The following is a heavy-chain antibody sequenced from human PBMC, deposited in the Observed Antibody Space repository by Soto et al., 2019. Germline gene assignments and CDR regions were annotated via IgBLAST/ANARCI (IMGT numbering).Heavy chain of an antibody. CDR1: GFTFSSYA. CDR3: AKELYRHFDFDY. V-gene: IGHV3-23*01. Sequence: EVQLLESGGGLVQPGGSLRLSCAASGFTFSSYAMSWVRQAPGKGLEWVSGIDARGGGTYHADSVKGRFTISRDNSKNTLYLQMDSLRAEDTAVYYCAKELYRHFDFDYWGQGTLVTVSS. J-gene: IGHJ4*02. CDR2: IDARGGGT. D-gene: IGHD3-16*02.